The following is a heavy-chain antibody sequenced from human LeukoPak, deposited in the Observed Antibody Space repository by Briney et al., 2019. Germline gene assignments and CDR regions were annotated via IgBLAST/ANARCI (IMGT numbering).Heavy chain of an antibody. Sequence: ASVKVSCKASGYTFTSYDINWVRQATGQGLEWMGWMNPNSGNTGYAQKFQGRVTITRNTSISTAYMELSSLRSEDTAVYYCATRGGGWELQGRQRGDAFDIWGQGTMVTVSS. V-gene: IGHV1-8*03. CDR2: MNPNSGNT. D-gene: IGHD1-26*01. CDR1: GYTFTSYD. J-gene: IGHJ3*02. CDR3: ATRGGGWELQGRQRGDAFDI.